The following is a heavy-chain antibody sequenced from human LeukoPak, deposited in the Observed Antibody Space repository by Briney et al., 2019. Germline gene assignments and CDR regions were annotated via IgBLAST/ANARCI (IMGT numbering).Heavy chain of an antibody. V-gene: IGHV7-4-1*02. Sequence: ASVKVSCKASRYTFTSYPMNWVRQAPGQGLEWMGWINTNTGNPTYAQGFTGRFVFSLDTSVSTAYLQISSLKAEDTAVYYCARAPQYYGSGSYYFQYWGQGTLVTVSS. CDR2: INTNTGNP. D-gene: IGHD3-10*01. CDR1: RYTFTSYP. CDR3: ARAPQYYGSGSYYFQY. J-gene: IGHJ1*01.